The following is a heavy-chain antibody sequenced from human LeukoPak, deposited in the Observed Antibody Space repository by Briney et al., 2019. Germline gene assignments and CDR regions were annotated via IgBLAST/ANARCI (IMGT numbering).Heavy chain of an antibody. CDR1: GXAFSGYA. V-gene: IGHV3-23*01. Sequence: GGSLRLSCVASGXAFSGYAMSWGRQAPGKGLEWVSATSGSGRRTYYADSVKDRFTISRDNSKNTLYLQMSSLRAEDTAIYYCANPSPLSSTTWHTFDYWGQGTLVTVSS. D-gene: IGHD6-13*01. J-gene: IGHJ4*02. CDR2: TSGSGRRT. CDR3: ANPSPLSSTTWHTFDY.